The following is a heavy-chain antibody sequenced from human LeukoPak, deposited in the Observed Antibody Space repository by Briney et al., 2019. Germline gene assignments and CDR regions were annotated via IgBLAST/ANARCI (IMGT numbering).Heavy chain of an antibody. V-gene: IGHV3-23*01. Sequence: GWSLRLSCAVSGFTFSNYAMTWVRQAPGKGLEWVSAISSSGGSTYYADSVKGRFTISRDNSKNTLYLQMNSLRAEDTAVYYCAKGVRYTIFGVVIPSPTWFDPWGQGTLVTVSS. D-gene: IGHD3-3*01. CDR1: GFTFSNYA. CDR2: ISSSGGST. J-gene: IGHJ5*02. CDR3: AKGVRYTIFGVVIPSPTWFDP.